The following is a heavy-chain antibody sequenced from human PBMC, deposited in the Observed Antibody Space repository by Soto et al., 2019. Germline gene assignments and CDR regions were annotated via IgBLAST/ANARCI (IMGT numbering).Heavy chain of an antibody. V-gene: IGHV2-5*02. D-gene: IGHD1-26*01. CDR3: ARRRLSGSSYFDY. CDR2: IYWDDDK. CDR1: GFSLSTNGVX. J-gene: IGHJ4*02. Sequence: QITLRESGPTLIKPTQTLTLTCTFSGFSLSTNGVXXXXXXXXXXXXLXWLAIIYWDDDKSYSPSLKSRLTVTKDTAKNQXVLTMTNMDPVXTATYYCARRRLSGSSYFDYWGQGTVVTVSS.